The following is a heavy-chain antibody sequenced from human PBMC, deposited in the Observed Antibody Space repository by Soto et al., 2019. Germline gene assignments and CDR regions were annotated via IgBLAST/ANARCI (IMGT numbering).Heavy chain of an antibody. CDR3: ARARDMDV. J-gene: IGHJ6*02. V-gene: IGHV1-46*01. CDR1: GYSFTTYN. Sequence: QVQLVQSGTEVKKPGASVKVSCKASGYSFTTYNLHWVRQAPGQGLEWMGIISPSVGSTTYAQNFQDRVTMTRDTSTTTVYMELSSLRSEDTAVYYCARARDMDVWGQGTTVTVSS. CDR2: ISPSVGST.